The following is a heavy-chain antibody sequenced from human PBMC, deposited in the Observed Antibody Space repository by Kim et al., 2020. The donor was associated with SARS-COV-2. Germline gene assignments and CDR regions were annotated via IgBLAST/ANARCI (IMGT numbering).Heavy chain of an antibody. V-gene: IGHV3-66*01. CDR2: IYSGGST. CDR3: ARAAETRPYGGTY. D-gene: IGHD4-17*01. J-gene: IGHJ4*02. Sequence: GGSLRLSCAASGFTVSSNYMSWVRQAPGKGLEWVSVIYSGGSTYYADSVKGRFTISRDNSKNTLYLQMNSLRAEDTAVYYCARAAETRPYGGTYWGQGTLVTVSS. CDR1: GFTVSSNY.